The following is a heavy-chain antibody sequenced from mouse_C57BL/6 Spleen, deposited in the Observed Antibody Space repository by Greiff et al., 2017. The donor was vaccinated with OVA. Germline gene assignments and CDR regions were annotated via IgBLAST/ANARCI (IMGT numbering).Heavy chain of an antibody. J-gene: IGHJ1*03. Sequence: DVKLVESGGGLVQPGGSLSLSCAASGFTFTDYYMSWVRQPPGKALEWLGFIRNKANGYTTEYSASVKGRFPISRDNSQSILYLQMNALRAEDSATDYCARYIDYYGSSWYFDVWGTGTTVTVSS. CDR3: ARYIDYYGSSWYFDV. CDR2: IRNKANGYTT. D-gene: IGHD1-1*01. V-gene: IGHV7-3*01. CDR1: GFTFTDYY.